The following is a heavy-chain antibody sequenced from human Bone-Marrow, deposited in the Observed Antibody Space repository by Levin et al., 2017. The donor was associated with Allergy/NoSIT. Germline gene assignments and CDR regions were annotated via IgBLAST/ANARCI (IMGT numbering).Heavy chain of an antibody. CDR3: ARDGVRGVVYNWFDP. D-gene: IGHD3-10*01. J-gene: IGHJ5*02. CDR1: GFTFSSYW. CDR2: INSYGSST. V-gene: IGHV3-74*01. Sequence: PGGSLRLSCAASGFTFSSYWMHWVRQAPGKGLVWVSRINSYGSSTSYADSVKGRFTISRDNAKNTLYLQMNSLRAEDTAVYYCARDGVRGVVYNWFDPWGQGTLVTVSS.